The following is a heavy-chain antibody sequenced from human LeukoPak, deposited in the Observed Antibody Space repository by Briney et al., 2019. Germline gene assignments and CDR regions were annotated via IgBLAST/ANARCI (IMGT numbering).Heavy chain of an antibody. Sequence: GGSLRLSCAASGFTFSSYAMNWVRQAPGKGLEWVPAISGSGGSTYYADSVKGRFTISRDNSKNTLYLQMNSLRAEDTAVYYCAKIGILMVYAEFDYWGQGTLVTVSS. V-gene: IGHV3-23*01. CDR3: AKIGILMVYAEFDY. CDR2: ISGSGGST. D-gene: IGHD2-8*01. CDR1: GFTFSSYA. J-gene: IGHJ4*02.